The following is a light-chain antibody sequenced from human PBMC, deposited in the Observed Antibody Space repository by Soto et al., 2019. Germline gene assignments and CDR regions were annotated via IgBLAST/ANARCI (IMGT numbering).Light chain of an antibody. CDR1: QSLSSH. J-gene: IGKJ4*01. CDR2: DAS. CDR3: QQYDAWPLT. V-gene: IGKV3-15*01. Sequence: IVMTQSPVTLSVSPGERATLSCRASQSLSSHLAWYQQKPGQTPRLLIYDASSRATGCPVRFSGSESGTEFTLTISSLQTEDFAVYYCQQYDAWPLTFGGGTKVEIK.